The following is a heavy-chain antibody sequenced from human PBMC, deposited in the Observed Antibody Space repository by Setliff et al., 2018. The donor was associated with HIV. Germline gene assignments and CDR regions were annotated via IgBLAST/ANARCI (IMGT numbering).Heavy chain of an antibody. Sequence: SETLSLTCTVSGGSISSGSYSWTWIRQPAGKGLEWIGRIYTTGSTNYNPSLKSRVTMSVDTSNNQFSLRLSSVTAADTAVYYCARTRRDDSSGYYAPLFDYWGQGALVTV. J-gene: IGHJ4*02. CDR3: ARTRRDDSSGYYAPLFDY. CDR2: IYTTGST. V-gene: IGHV4-61*02. D-gene: IGHD3-22*01. CDR1: GGSISSGSYS.